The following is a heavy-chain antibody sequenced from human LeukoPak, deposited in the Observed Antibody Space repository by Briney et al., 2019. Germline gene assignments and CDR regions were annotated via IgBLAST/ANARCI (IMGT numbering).Heavy chain of an antibody. CDR1: GYTFTSYG. V-gene: IGHV1-18*01. CDR2: ISAYNGNT. D-gene: IGHD6-13*01. J-gene: IGHJ4*02. CDR3: ATVGSIAAAVHFDY. Sequence: VASVKVSCTASGYTFTSYGISWVRQAPGQGLEWMGWISAYNGNTNYAQKLQGRVTMTTDTSTSTAYMELSSLRSEDTAVYYCATVGSIAAAVHFDYWGQGTLVTVSS.